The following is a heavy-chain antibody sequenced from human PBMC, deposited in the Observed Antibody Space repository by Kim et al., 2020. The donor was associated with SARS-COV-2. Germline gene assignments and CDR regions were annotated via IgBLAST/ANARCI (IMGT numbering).Heavy chain of an antibody. J-gene: IGHJ4*02. CDR1: GFSFSSYS. Sequence: GGSLRLSCAASGFSFSSYSMNWVRQAPGKGLEWVSYISSGSSTIYYADSVKGRFTISRDNAKNSLYVQMNSLRDEDTAVYYCTTESPGANNQFDYWGQGTLVTVSS. CDR2: ISSGSSTI. V-gene: IGHV3-48*02. CDR3: TTESPGANNQFDY. D-gene: IGHD1-20*01.